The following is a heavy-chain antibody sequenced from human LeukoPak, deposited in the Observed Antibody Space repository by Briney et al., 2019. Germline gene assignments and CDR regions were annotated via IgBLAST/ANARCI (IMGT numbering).Heavy chain of an antibody. CDR3: ARDQYDTWSRRGNFDS. D-gene: IGHD3/OR15-3a*01. V-gene: IGHV3-7*03. CDR2: IKLDGSEK. Sequence: LTGGSLRLSCVASGFSFGKCWMSWVRQAPGKGLEWVANIKLDGSEKNYVDSVKGRFTISRDNTKNSLYLQMNSLRAEDTAVFYCARDQYDTWSRRGNFDSWGQGTLVIVSS. CDR1: GFSFGKCW. J-gene: IGHJ4*02.